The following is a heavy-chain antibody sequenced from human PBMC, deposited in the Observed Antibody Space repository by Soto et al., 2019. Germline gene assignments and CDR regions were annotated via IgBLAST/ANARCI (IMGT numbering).Heavy chain of an antibody. CDR2: TRNKANSYTT. CDR1: GFTFSDHY. J-gene: IGHJ6*03. Sequence: GGSLRLSCAASGFTFSDHYMDWVRQASGKGLEWVGRTRNKANSYTTEYAASVKGRVTISRDESRNSLYLQMNSLKTEETAVYYCARGVAGPDYYYYFYMDVWGKGTTVTVSS. V-gene: IGHV3-72*01. CDR3: ARGVAGPDYYYYFYMDV. D-gene: IGHD6-19*01.